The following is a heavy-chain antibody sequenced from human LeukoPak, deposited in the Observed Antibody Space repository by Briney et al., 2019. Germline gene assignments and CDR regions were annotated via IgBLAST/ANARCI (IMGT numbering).Heavy chain of an antibody. D-gene: IGHD2-15*01. Sequence: GSLRLSCAASGFTFKNYGMAWVRPVPGKGLEWIGSIYHSGSTYYNPSLKSRVTISVDTSKNQFSLKLSSVTAADTAVYYCARGGDIVVVVAANWFDPWGQGTLVTVSS. CDR3: ARGGDIVVVVAANWFDP. V-gene: IGHV4-38-2*01. CDR2: IYHSGST. CDR1: GFTFKNYG. J-gene: IGHJ5*02.